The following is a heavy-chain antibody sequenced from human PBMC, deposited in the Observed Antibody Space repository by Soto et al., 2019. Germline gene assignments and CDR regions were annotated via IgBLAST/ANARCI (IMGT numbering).Heavy chain of an antibody. V-gene: IGHV1-18*01. D-gene: IGHD2-2*01. Sequence: ASVKVSCKASGYTFTSYGISWVRQAPGQGLEWMGWISAYNGNTNYAQKLQGRVTMTTDTSTSTAYMELRSLRSDDTAVYYCARDPCIVLVPAAMWNWFYPWGQGTLVPVS. J-gene: IGHJ5*02. CDR2: ISAYNGNT. CDR3: ARDPCIVLVPAAMWNWFYP. CDR1: GYTFTSYG.